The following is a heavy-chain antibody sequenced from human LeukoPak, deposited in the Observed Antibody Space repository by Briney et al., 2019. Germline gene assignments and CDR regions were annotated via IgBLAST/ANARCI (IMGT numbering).Heavy chain of an antibody. CDR2: INHSGST. V-gene: IGHV4-34*01. D-gene: IGHD6-19*01. Sequence: SETLSLTCAVYGGSFSGYYWSWIRQPPGKGLEWIGEINHSGSTNYNPSLKSRVTISVDTSKNQFSLKLSSVTAADTAVYYCARGQKSSQDDAFDIWGQGTMVTVSS. CDR1: GGSFSGYY. CDR3: ARGQKSSQDDAFDI. J-gene: IGHJ3*02.